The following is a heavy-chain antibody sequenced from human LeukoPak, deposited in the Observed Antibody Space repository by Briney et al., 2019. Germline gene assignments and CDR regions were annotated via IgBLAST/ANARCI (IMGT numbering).Heavy chain of an antibody. Sequence: GGSLRLSCAASGFMFSSNWMSWVRLAPGKGLKWVANIKEDGTETYYVDSVKGRFTISRDNAKNTLYLQMNSLRAEDTAVYYCARGGPRYFDWLLPDLDYWGQGTLVTVSS. D-gene: IGHD3-9*01. J-gene: IGHJ4*02. CDR2: IKEDGTET. CDR3: ARGGPRYFDWLLPDLDY. V-gene: IGHV3-7*01. CDR1: GFMFSSNW.